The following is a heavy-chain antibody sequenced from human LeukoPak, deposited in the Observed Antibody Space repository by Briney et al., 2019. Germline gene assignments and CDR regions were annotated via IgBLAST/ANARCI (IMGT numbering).Heavy chain of an antibody. CDR2: IYHSGTT. D-gene: IGHD4/OR15-4a*01. Sequence: PSETLSLTCTVSGDSISTYYWSWIRQPPGKGLDWIAYIYHSGTTNYNPSLKSRVTISEDTSKNQVSLNLTSVTAADTAVYYCARKKYDYGANHWYFDLWSRGTLVTVSS. J-gene: IGHJ2*01. V-gene: IGHV4-59*08. CDR3: ARKKYDYGANHWYFDL. CDR1: GDSISTYY.